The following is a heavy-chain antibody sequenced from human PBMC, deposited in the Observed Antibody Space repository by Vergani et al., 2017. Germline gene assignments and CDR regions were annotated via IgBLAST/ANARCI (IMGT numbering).Heavy chain of an antibody. V-gene: IGHV1-18*01. CDR1: GYSFINYG. J-gene: IGHJ4*02. CDR3: ARVRTSSNRYYFDY. CDR2: VRPYNGNT. Sequence: QSQLVQSGDEVKKPGASVKVSCKTSGYSFINYGIRWVRQAPGQGLEWLGWVRPYNGNTNYGQKIQGRVTMNTDTSTRTAYMQLRSLNFDDTAVYYCARVRTSSNRYYFDYWGQGILVTVSS. D-gene: IGHD2-2*01.